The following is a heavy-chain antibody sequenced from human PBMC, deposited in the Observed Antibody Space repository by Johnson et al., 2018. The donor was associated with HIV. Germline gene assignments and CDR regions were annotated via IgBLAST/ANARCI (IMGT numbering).Heavy chain of an antibody. J-gene: IGHJ3*01. Sequence: EQLVESGGGLIQPGGSLRLSCAASGLTVSSNFMTWVRQAPGKGLEWVSVIYSGGNTYYADSVKGRFTISRDNSKNTLNLQMNSLRTEDTAVYYCAKGTAMDMWGQGTMVTVSS. CDR2: IYSGGNT. CDR3: AKGTAMDM. V-gene: IGHV3-66*03. CDR1: GLTVSSNF. D-gene: IGHD5-18*01.